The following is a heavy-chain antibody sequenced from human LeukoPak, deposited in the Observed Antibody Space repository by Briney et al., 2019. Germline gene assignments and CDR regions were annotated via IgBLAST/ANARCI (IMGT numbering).Heavy chain of an antibody. V-gene: IGHV3-48*03. CDR3: ARVTGYSSSWYVADFDY. J-gene: IGHJ4*02. CDR2: ISSSGSTI. D-gene: IGHD6-13*01. Sequence: GGSLRLSCAASGFTFSSYEMNWVRQAPGKGLEWVSHISSSGSTIYYADSVKGRFTISRDNAKNSLYLQMNSLRAEDTAVYYCARVTGYSSSWYVADFDYWGQGTLVTVSS. CDR1: GFTFSSYE.